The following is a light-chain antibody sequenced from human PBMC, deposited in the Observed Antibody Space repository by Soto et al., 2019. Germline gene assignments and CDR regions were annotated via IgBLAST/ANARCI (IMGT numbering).Light chain of an antibody. CDR2: WAS. V-gene: IGKV4-1*01. J-gene: IGKJ4*01. Sequence: DVVMTQSPDSLAVSLGERATINCKSSQNLLYNSNNKNYLAWYQQRPGQPPKLLIYWASTRESGVPDRFSGSGSGTDFTLTISSLQAEDVAVYYCQQYYGTPLTFGGGTKVEIK. CDR3: QQYYGTPLT. CDR1: QNLLYNSNNKNY.